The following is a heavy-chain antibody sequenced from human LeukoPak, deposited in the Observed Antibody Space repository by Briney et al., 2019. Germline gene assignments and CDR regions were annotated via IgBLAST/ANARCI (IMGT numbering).Heavy chain of an antibody. CDR2: INWNGGST. D-gene: IGHD2-2*01. CDR1: GFTFDDYG. CDR3: ARRGYCTSTRCYYIDH. Sequence: PGGSLRLSCAASGFTFDDYGMSWVRQAPGKGLEWGSGINWNGGSTGYADSVKGRFTISRDNAKNSLYLQMNSLRDEDTALYYCARRGYCTSTRCYYIDHWGQGTLVTVSS. V-gene: IGHV3-20*04. J-gene: IGHJ4*02.